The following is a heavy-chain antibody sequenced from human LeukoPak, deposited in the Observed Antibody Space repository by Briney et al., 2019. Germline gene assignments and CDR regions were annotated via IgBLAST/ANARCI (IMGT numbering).Heavy chain of an antibody. CDR2: IYHSGST. CDR3: ATNYGDFLGFQH. J-gene: IGHJ1*01. D-gene: IGHD4-17*01. V-gene: IGHV4-38-2*02. CDR1: GDSISSDYY. Sequence: SETLSLTCNVFGDSISSDYYWGWIRQPPGKGLEWTATIYHSGSTNYNPSLKSRVTISVDKSKNQFSLKLSSVTAADTAVYYCATNYGDFLGFQHWGQGTLVTVSS.